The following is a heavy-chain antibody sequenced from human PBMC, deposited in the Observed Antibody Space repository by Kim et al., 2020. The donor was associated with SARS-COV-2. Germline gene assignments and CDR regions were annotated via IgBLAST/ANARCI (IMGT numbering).Heavy chain of an antibody. Sequence: GGSLRLSCAASGFTFSSYAMHWVRQAPGKGLEWVAVISYDGNNKYYADSVKGRFTISRDNSKNTLYLQMNSLRAEDTAVYYCARWSLATTTFPFFDYWGQGALVTVSS. CDR3: ARWSLATTTFPFFDY. CDR2: ISYDGNNK. CDR1: GFTFSSYA. J-gene: IGHJ4*02. V-gene: IGHV3-30*04. D-gene: IGHD1-1*01.